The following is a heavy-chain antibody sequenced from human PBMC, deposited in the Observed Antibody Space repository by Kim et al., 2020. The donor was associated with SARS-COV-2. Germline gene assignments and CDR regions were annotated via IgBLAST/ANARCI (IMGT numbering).Heavy chain of an antibody. Sequence: GGSLRLSCAASGFIFRTYVMSWVRQAPGKGLEWVSVIYSDGSSTYYADSVKGRFTISRDNSRNTLYLQMNSLRAEDTALYYCARMGQWLEYFDYWGQGTLVTVSS. J-gene: IGHJ4*02. D-gene: IGHD6-19*01. V-gene: IGHV3-23*03. CDR2: IYSDGSST. CDR1: GFIFRTYV. CDR3: ARMGQWLEYFDY.